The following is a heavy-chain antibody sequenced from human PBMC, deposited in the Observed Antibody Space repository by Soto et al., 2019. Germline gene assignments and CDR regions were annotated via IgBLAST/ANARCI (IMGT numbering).Heavy chain of an antibody. CDR3: ASCAGTTVTNSNFDY. CDR2: ISGSGGST. CDR1: GFTFSSYA. J-gene: IGHJ4*02. V-gene: IGHV3-23*01. D-gene: IGHD4-17*01. Sequence: EVQLLESGGGLVQPGGSLRLSCEASGFTFSSYAMSWVRQAPGKGLEWVAAISGSGGSTYYADSVKGRFTISRDNSKNQLYLQMNSRRAEDTAVYYCASCAGTTVTNSNFDYWGQGTLVTVSS.